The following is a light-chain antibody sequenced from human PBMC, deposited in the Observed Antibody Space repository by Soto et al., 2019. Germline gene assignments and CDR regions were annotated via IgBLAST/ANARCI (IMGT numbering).Light chain of an antibody. CDR3: QQYNNWPPYT. Sequence: EIVMTQSPATLSVSPGERATLSCRASQSVNSNLAWYQQKPGQAPSLLIYGASTRATGVPARFSGSGSGTEFTLTISSLQSEDFAVYYCQQYNNWPPYTFGQGTKLEI. CDR2: GAS. J-gene: IGKJ2*01. CDR1: QSVNSN. V-gene: IGKV3-15*01.